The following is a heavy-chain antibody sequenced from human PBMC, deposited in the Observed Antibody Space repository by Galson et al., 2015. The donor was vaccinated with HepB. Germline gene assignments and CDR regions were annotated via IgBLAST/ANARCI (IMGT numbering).Heavy chain of an antibody. CDR1: GFTFSSYA. CDR2: ISGSGGST. D-gene: IGHD3-16*01. V-gene: IGHV3-23*01. CDR3: AKDILLITFGVVTD. J-gene: IGHJ4*02. Sequence: SLRLSCAASGFTFSSYAMSWVRQAPGKGLEWVSAISGSGGSTYYADSVKGRFTISRDNSKNTLYLQMDSLRAEDTAVYYCAKDILLITFGVVTDWVQGSMVTVSS.